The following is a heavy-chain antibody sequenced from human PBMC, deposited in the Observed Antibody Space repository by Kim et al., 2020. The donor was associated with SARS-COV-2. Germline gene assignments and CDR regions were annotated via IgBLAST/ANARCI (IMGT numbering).Heavy chain of an antibody. Sequence: GGSLRLSCAASGFTFSSYAMSWVRQAPGKGLEWVSAISGSGGSTYYADSVKGRFTISRDNSKNTLYLQMNSLRAEDTAVYYCAKGGDSFWSGYNNYYYYGMDVWGQGTTVTVSS. V-gene: IGHV3-23*01. J-gene: IGHJ6*02. CDR1: GFTFSSYA. CDR2: ISGSGGST. D-gene: IGHD3-3*01. CDR3: AKGGDSFWSGYNNYYYYGMDV.